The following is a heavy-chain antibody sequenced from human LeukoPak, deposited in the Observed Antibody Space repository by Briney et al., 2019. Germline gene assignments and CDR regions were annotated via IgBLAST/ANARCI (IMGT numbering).Heavy chain of an antibody. CDR2: ISEGADIT. J-gene: IGHJ4*02. D-gene: IGHD2/OR15-2a*01. CDR1: GFNFRYYA. Sequence: GGSLRLSCAASGFNFRYYAMTWVRQAPGKGLECVSGISEGADITYYGGSVKGRFTISRDNSKNTLYLQMNSLRAEDTAVYYCAKQNSRGFDYWGQGTLVTVSS. CDR3: AKQNSRGFDY. V-gene: IGHV3-23*01.